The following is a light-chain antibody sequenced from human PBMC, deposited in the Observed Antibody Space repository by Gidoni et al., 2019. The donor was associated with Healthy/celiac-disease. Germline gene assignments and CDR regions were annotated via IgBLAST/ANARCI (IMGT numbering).Light chain of an antibody. V-gene: IGKV3-20*01. CDR2: GAS. J-gene: IGKJ1*01. CDR1: QSVSSSY. Sequence: EIVLTQSPVTLSLSPGERATLSCRASQSVSSSYLAWYQQKPGQAPRLLIYGASSRATGIPDRFSGSGSGTDFTLTISRLEPEDFAVYYCQQYGSSQTFXXXTKVEIK. CDR3: QQYGSSQT.